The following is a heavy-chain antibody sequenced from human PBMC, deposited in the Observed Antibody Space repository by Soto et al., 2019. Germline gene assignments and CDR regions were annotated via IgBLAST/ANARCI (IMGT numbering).Heavy chain of an antibody. Sequence: VAVISYDGSNKYYADSVKGRFTISRDNSKNTLYLQMNSLRAEDTAVYYCARGDVDTAMVTDYWGQGTLVTVSS. CDR3: ARGDVDTAMVTDY. D-gene: IGHD5-18*01. CDR2: ISYDGSNK. V-gene: IGHV3-30-3*01. J-gene: IGHJ4*02.